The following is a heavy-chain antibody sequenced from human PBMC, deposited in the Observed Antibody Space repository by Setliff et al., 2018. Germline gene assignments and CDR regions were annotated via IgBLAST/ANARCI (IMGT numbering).Heavy chain of an antibody. CDR2: TYYSGST. CDR3: ARAPRYFDPTGSYFDF. Sequence: LSLTCTVSGASVRGNSYYWGWIRQPPGKGLEWIASTYYSGSTYYNPSLKSRVTISVDTSKNQFSLKLTSVTAADTAVYYCARAPRYFDPTGSYFDFWGQGTLVTVSS. V-gene: IGHV4-39*07. J-gene: IGHJ4*02. CDR1: GASVRGNSYY. D-gene: IGHD3-22*01.